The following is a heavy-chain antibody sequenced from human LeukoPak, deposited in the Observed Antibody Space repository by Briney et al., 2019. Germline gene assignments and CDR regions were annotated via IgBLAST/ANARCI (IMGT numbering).Heavy chain of an antibody. CDR1: GFTFSSYA. CDR3: AKARNYASGSYWGEMDY. D-gene: IGHD3-10*01. J-gene: IGHJ4*02. V-gene: IGHV3-23*01. Sequence: QPGGSLRLSCAASGFTFSSYAMSWVRQAPGKGLECVSVISGSGGSTHYADSVKGRLTISRDNSKNTLYLQMNSLRAEDTAVYYCAKARNYASGSYWGEMDYWGQGTLVTVSS. CDR2: ISGSGGST.